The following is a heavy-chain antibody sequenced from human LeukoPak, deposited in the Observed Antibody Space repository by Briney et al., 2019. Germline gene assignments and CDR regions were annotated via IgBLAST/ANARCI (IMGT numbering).Heavy chain of an antibody. CDR2: ISGSGGST. CDR3: AKDLESSGYDCRFDY. J-gene: IGHJ4*02. V-gene: IGHV3-23*01. Sequence: GGSLRLSCAASGFTFSSYAMSWVRQAPGKGLEWVSAISGSGGSTYYADSVKGRFTISRDNSKNMLYLQMNSLRAEDTAVYYCAKDLESSGYDCRFDYWGQGTLVTVSS. CDR1: GFTFSSYA. D-gene: IGHD5-12*01.